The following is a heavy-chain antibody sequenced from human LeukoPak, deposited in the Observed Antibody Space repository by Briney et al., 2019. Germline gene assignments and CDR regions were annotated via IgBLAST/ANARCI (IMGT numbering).Heavy chain of an antibody. CDR3: VRGFCSGGSCYSPFFYHYYMDV. D-gene: IGHD2-15*01. Sequence: GGSLRLSCADSGFSFSSYSMNWVRQAPGKGLEWVSSISSSSSYIYYADSVKGRFTISRDNAKNSLYLQMNSLRAEDTAVYYCVRGFCSGGSCYSPFFYHYYMDVWGKGTTVTVSS. CDR2: ISSSSSYI. CDR1: GFSFSSYS. J-gene: IGHJ6*03. V-gene: IGHV3-21*01.